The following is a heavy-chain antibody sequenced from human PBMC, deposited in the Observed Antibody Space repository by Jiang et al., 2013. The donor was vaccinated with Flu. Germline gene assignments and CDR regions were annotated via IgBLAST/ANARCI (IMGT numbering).Heavy chain of an antibody. V-gene: IGHV4-34*01. Sequence: GGSFSGYYWSWIRQPPGKGLEWIGEINHSGSINYNPSLKSRVTISVDTSKNQFSLKLSFVTAADTAVYYCAIYARGSSRKTFDYWGQGTLVTVSS. D-gene: IGHD6-6*01. CDR3: AIYARGSSRKTFDY. CDR1: GGSFSGYY. J-gene: IGHJ4*02. CDR2: INHSGSI.